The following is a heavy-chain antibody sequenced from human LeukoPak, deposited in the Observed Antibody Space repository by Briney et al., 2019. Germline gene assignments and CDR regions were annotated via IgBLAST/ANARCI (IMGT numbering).Heavy chain of an antibody. V-gene: IGHV1-2*02. J-gene: IGHJ4*02. D-gene: IGHD2-2*01. CDR1: GYTFTGYY. CDR3: ARVDCSSTSCYELFDY. CDR2: INPNSGGT. Sequence: ASVKVSCKASGYTFTGYYMHWVRQAPGQGLEWMGWINPNSGGTNYAQKFQGRVTMTRDTSISTAYMELSRLRSDDTAVYYCARVDCSSTSCYELFDYWGQGTLVTVSS.